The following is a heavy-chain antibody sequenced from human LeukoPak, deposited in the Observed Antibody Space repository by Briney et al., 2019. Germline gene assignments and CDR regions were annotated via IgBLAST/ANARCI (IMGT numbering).Heavy chain of an antibody. CDR3: ASVNYYAYGSHYHRSYYFDY. J-gene: IGHJ4*02. CDR1: GCSISSGSYY. V-gene: IGHV4-61*02. CDR2: IYTSGST. Sequence: PSETLSLTCTVSGCSISSGSYYWSWIRQPAGKGLEWIGRIYTSGSTNYNPSLKSRVTISVDTSKNQFSLKLSSLTAADTAVYYCASVNYYAYGSHYHRSYYFDYWGQGTLVTVSS. D-gene: IGHD3-10*01.